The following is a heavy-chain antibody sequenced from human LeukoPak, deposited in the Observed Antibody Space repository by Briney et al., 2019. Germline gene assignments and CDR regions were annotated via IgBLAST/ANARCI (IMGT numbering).Heavy chain of an antibody. CDR2: IYIGGST. Sequence: GGSLRLSCAASGFTVSSNYMSWVRQAPGKGLEWVSVIYIGGSTYYADSVKGRFTISRDNAKNSLYLQMNSLRAEDTAVYYCARVISAGRDGYNWEFDYWGQGTLVTVSS. D-gene: IGHD5-24*01. CDR3: ARVISAGRDGYNWEFDY. V-gene: IGHV3-66*01. J-gene: IGHJ4*02. CDR1: GFTVSSNY.